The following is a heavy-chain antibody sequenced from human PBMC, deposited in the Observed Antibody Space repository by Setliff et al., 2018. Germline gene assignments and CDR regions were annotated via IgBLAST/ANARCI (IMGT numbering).Heavy chain of an antibody. CDR1: GGSISSHY. CDR3: AGSSGSYPGSNYYYYGMDV. Sequence: SETLSLTCTVSGGSISSHYWSWIRQPPGKGLEWIGSIYYSGSTNYNPSLKSRVTISVDTSKNQFSLKLSSVTAADTAVYYCAGSSGSYPGSNYYYYGMDVWGQGTTVTVSS. D-gene: IGHD1-26*01. CDR2: IYYSGST. J-gene: IGHJ6*02. V-gene: IGHV4-59*11.